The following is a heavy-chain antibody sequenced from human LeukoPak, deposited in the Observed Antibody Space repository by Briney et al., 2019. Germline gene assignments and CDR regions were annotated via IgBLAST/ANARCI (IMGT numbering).Heavy chain of an antibody. CDR1: GFTFSSYW. D-gene: IGHD3-16*02. Sequence: PGGSLRLSCAASGFTFSSYWMSWVRQAPGKGLEWVANIKQDGSEKYYVDSVKGRFTTSRDNAKNSLYLQMNSLRAEDTAVYYCARSFNYYYYYMDVWGKGTTVTVSS. V-gene: IGHV3-7*01. J-gene: IGHJ6*03. CDR3: ARSFNYYYYYMDV. CDR2: IKQDGSEK.